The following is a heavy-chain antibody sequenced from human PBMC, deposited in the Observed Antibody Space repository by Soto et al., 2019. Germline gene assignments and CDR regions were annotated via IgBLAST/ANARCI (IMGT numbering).Heavy chain of an antibody. J-gene: IGHJ4*02. CDR2: ISYDGSKT. D-gene: IGHD4-4*01. Sequence: QVQLVESGGGVVQPGRSLRLSCAASAFTFRSYTMHWVRQAPGKGLEWVATISYDGSKTKYADSVRGRFTISRDNCKSTLFLQMDSLRPEDTAVYSCARDRDSSYFPPPYYFDSWGQGTLVTVSS. V-gene: IGHV3-30*04. CDR1: AFTFRSYT. CDR3: ARDRDSSYFPPPYYFDS.